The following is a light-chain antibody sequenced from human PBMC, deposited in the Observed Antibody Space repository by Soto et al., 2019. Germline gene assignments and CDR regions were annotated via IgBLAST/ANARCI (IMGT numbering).Light chain of an antibody. V-gene: IGLV1-47*01. CDR3: GVGVSSRSGLWV. Sequence: QSVLTQPPSASGTPGQRVTISCSGSSSNIGSNYVSWYQHLPGAAPKLLIYRSDQRPSGVPDRFSGSKSGTSASLAISGLGSGDGVDYFCGVGVSSRSGLWVFGGGT. J-gene: IGLJ3*02. CDR1: SSNIGSNY. CDR2: RSD.